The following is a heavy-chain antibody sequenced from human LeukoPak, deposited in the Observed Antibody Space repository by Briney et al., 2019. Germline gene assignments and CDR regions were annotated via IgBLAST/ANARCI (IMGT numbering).Heavy chain of an antibody. V-gene: IGHV5-51*01. D-gene: IGHD2-15*01. J-gene: IGHJ5*01. CDR2: IYPDDSDT. CDR1: GYSFTSYW. Sequence: GESLKISCKGSGYSFTSYWIGWVRQMPGKGLEWMGIIYPDDSDTIYSPSFQGQVTISADKSSSTAYLQWISLRASDTAIYYCVRTPTCSSGSCYPNWFDSWGQGTLVTVSS. CDR3: VRTPTCSSGSCYPNWFDS.